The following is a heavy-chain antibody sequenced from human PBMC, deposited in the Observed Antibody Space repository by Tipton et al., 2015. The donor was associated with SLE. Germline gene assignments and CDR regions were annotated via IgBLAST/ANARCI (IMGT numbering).Heavy chain of an antibody. Sequence: TLSLTCAVYGGSFSGYYWSWIRQPPGKGLEWIGEINHSGSTNYNPSLKSRVTITVDMSKNQFSLRLISVTAADTAVYYCARQRLRLLSPLDAWGQGTTVTVS. CDR2: INHSGST. CDR1: GGSFSGYY. CDR3: ARQRLRLLSPLDA. D-gene: IGHD3-10*01. J-gene: IGHJ6*02. V-gene: IGHV4-34*01.